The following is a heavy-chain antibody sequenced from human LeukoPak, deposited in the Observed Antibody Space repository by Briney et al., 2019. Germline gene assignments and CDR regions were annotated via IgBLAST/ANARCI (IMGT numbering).Heavy chain of an antibody. Sequence: GGSLRLSCAASGFTFNNYAIGWVRQATGKGLGWVSGISFRGTITYYADSVKGRFTISRDNSKNTLYMQMSSLRAEDTAMYYCAKEPRGGAVAAVCFEFSGQGATVADSS. J-gene: IGHJ4*02. CDR1: GFTFNNYA. CDR2: ISFRGTIT. V-gene: IGHV3-23*01. CDR3: AKEPRGGAVAAVCFEF. D-gene: IGHD6-19*01.